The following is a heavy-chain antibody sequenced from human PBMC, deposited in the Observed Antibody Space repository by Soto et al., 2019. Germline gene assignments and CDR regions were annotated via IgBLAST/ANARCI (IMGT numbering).Heavy chain of an antibody. D-gene: IGHD5-18*01. CDR1: GGSISSGSYY. J-gene: IGHJ4*02. Sequence: PSETLSLTCAVSGGSISSGSYYWSWIRQPPGKGLEWIGYIYYSGSTNYNPSLKSRVTISVDTSKNQFSLKLSSVTAADTAVYYCARDSPYGYDYWGQGTLVTVSS. CDR3: ARDSPYGYDY. V-gene: IGHV4-61*01. CDR2: IYYSGST.